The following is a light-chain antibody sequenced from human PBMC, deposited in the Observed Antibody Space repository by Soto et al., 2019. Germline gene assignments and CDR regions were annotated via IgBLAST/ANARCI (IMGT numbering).Light chain of an antibody. CDR3: QQFGSSPGFT. Sequence: EIVLTQSPGTLSLSPGERATLSCRASQSINNRYLAWYQQKPGQAPRLLIYGASSRATGIPDRFSSSGSGTDFTLTISKLDPEDCAVYYCQQFGSSPGFTFGPGTKVDMK. CDR1: QSINNRY. J-gene: IGKJ3*01. CDR2: GAS. V-gene: IGKV3-20*01.